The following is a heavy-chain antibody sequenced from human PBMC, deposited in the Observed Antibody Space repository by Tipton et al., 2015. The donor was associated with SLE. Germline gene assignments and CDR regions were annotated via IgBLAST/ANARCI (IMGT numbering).Heavy chain of an antibody. CDR1: GFTFDDYG. V-gene: IGHV3-20*04. Sequence: PLRLSCAASGFTFDDYGMSWVRQAPGKGLEWVSGINWNGGSTGYADSVKGRFTISRDNAKNSLYLQMNSPRAEDTAVYYCAKAVGQWLVREDYFDYWGQGTLVTVSS. J-gene: IGHJ4*02. D-gene: IGHD6-19*01. CDR3: AKAVGQWLVREDYFDY. CDR2: INWNGGST.